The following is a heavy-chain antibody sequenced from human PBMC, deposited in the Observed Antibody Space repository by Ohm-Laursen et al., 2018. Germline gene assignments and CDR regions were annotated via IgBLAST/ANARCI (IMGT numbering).Heavy chain of an antibody. V-gene: IGHV4-59*08. CDR2: INYSGNT. D-gene: IGHD2-2*01. CDR1: GGAISNYY. J-gene: IGHJ5*02. Sequence: SDTLSLTCPVSGGAISNYYWSWIRQPPGKGLEWIGHINYSGNTNYNPSLKSRVTISVDTSKNQFSLKLSSVTAADTAVYYCARQEGYCSSTSCYEVWFDPWGQGTLVTVSS. CDR3: ARQEGYCSSTSCYEVWFDP.